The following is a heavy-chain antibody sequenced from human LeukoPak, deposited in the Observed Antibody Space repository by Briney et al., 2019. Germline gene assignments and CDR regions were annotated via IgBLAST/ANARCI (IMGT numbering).Heavy chain of an antibody. Sequence: ASVKVSCRASGYIFTSYGISWVRQAPGQGLEWMGWIRTYNGNTRYAQKFQGRITMTTDTSATTVYMELSSLRSDDTAVYYCARAGSGYADYWGQGTLLTVSS. V-gene: IGHV1-18*01. D-gene: IGHD5-12*01. J-gene: IGHJ4*02. CDR2: IRTYNGNT. CDR3: ARAGSGYADY. CDR1: GYIFTSYG.